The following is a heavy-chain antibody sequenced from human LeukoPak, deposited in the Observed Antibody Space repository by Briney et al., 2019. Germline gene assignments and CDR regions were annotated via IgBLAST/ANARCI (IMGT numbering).Heavy chain of an antibody. CDR2: ISSSSSYI. V-gene: IGHV3-21*01. D-gene: IGHD3-3*01. Sequence: GGSLRLSCAASGFTFSSYAMTWVRQAPGEGLEWVSSISSSSSYIYYADSVKGRFTISRDNAKNSLYLQMNSLRAEDTAVYYCAACITIFGVVSDAFDIWGQGTMVTVSS. CDR3: AACITIFGVVSDAFDI. CDR1: GFTFSSYA. J-gene: IGHJ3*02.